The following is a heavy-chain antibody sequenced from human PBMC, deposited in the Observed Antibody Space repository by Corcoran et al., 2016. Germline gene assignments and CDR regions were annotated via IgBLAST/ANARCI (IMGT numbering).Heavy chain of an antibody. J-gene: IGHJ4*02. V-gene: IGHV3-15*07. CDR1: GFTFSNAW. D-gene: IGHD2-2*01. Sequence: EVQLVESGGGLVKPGGSLRLSCAASGFTFSNAWMNWVRQAPGKGLEWVGSIKSKTDGGTTDYAAPVKGRFTISRDDSKNTLYLQMNSLKTDDTAVYYCTTVGYCSSSSCPTGDYWGQGTLVTVSS. CDR2: IKSKTDGGTT. CDR3: TTVGYCSSSSCPTGDY.